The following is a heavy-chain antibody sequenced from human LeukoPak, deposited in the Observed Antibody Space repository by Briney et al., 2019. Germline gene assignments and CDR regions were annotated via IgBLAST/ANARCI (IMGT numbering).Heavy chain of an antibody. CDR2: IGTSGSTI. D-gene: IGHD2-21*02. CDR3: ARWAVTPKKAFDI. Sequence: PGGSLRLSCAASGFTFSSYGMHWVRQAPGKGLGWVSYIGTSGSTIFYADSVEGRFTISRDNAKNSLYLQMNSLRAEDTAVYYCARWAVTPKKAFDIWGQGTMVSVSS. V-gene: IGHV3-48*04. CDR1: GFTFSSYG. J-gene: IGHJ3*02.